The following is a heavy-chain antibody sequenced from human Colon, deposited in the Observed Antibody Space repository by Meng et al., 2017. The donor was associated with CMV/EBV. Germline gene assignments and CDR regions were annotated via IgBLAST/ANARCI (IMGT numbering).Heavy chain of an antibody. CDR1: GGSFSEYY. J-gene: IGHJ4*02. Sequence: QVQTPQWVPGLLKLSETLSLPCAVYGGSFSEYYWGWIRHPPGRGLEWIGEIRHSGSTSYSYNSSLKSRVTISIDTSKNQFSLELTSVTAADTAVYYCAGGSYQAWELLHYWGQGTLVTVSS. CDR2: IRHSGSTSY. CDR3: AGGSYQAWELLHY. V-gene: IGHV4-34*01. D-gene: IGHD1-26*01.